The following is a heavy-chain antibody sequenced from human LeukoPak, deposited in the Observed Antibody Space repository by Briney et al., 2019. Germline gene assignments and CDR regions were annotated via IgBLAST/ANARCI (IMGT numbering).Heavy chain of an antibody. CDR1: GFTDTKYG. CDR3: AREYGSGSYYGY. J-gene: IGHJ4*02. D-gene: IGHD3-10*01. CDR2: INPSSGGT. Sequence: ASVKVSCKTSGFTDTKYGITWVRQAPGQGLEWMGWINPSSGGTNYAQKFQGWVTMTRDTSISTAYMELSRLKSDDTAVYYCAREYGSGSYYGYWGQGTLVTVSS. V-gene: IGHV1-2*04.